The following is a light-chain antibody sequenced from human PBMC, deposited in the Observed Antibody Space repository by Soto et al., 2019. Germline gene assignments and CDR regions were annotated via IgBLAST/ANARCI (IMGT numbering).Light chain of an antibody. CDR1: SSNIGAHSD. V-gene: IGLV1-40*01. CDR3: QSYDSSLSAPYV. Sequence: QSVLTQPPSVSGAPGQRITISCTGSSSNIGAHSDVYWYQHLPGTAPKLLIYDNNNRPSGVPDRFSGSKSGTSASLAITGLQADEEADYYCQSYDSSLSAPYVFGTGTKLTVL. CDR2: DNN. J-gene: IGLJ1*01.